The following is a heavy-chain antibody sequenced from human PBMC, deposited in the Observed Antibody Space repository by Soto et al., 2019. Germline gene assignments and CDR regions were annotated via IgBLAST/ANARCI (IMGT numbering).Heavy chain of an antibody. V-gene: IGHV3-48*01. CDR3: ARDRTDCSGGSCYIDAFDI. CDR2: ISSSSSTI. J-gene: IGHJ3*02. CDR1: GFTFSSYS. D-gene: IGHD2-15*01. Sequence: GGSLRLSCAASGFTFSSYSMNWVRQAPGKGLEWVSYISSSSSTIYYADSVKGRFTISRDNAKNSLYLQMNSLRAEDTAVYYCARDRTDCSGGSCYIDAFDIWGQGTMVTVSS.